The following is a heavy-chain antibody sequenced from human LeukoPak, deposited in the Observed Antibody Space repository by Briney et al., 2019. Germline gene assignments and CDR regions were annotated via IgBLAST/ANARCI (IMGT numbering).Heavy chain of an antibody. J-gene: IGHJ5*02. CDR3: ARVLPERDTYYYDSSGYLNWFDP. D-gene: IGHD3-22*01. V-gene: IGHV1-8*01. CDR2: MNPNSGNT. Sequence: ASVKVSCKASGYTFTSYDINWVRQATGQGLEWMGWMNPNSGNTGYAQKFQGRVTMTRNTSISTAYMELSSLRSEDTAVYYCARVLPERDTYYYDSSGYLNWFDPWGQGTLVTVSS. CDR1: GYTFTSYD.